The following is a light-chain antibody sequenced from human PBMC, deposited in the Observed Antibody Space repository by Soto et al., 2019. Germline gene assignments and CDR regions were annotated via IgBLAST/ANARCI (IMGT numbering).Light chain of an antibody. Sequence: DIVLTQSPATLSLSPGERATLYCGASQRVSGGFLAWYQQKPGLAPRLILYDTSFRATGIHDRFSGSGSGTDFTLTIRRLDPEDFAVYYCKQYGSSASFGQGTKVDIK. CDR3: KQYGSSAS. J-gene: IGKJ1*01. V-gene: IGKV3D-20*01. CDR1: QRVSGGF. CDR2: DTS.